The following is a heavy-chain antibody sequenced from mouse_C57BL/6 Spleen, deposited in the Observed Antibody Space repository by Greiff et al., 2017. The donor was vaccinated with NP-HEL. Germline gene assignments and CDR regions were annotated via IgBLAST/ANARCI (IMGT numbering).Heavy chain of an antibody. CDR1: GFNIKNTY. CDR3: AVYSNYVY. D-gene: IGHD2-5*01. Sequence: VHVKQSVAELVRPGASVKLSCTASGFNIKNTYMHWVKQRPEQGLEWIGRFVPANGNTKYAPKFQGKASITADTSSNTAFLQLSSQKSEDTAMYCCAVYSNYVYWGQGTLVTVSA. V-gene: IGHV14-3*01. CDR2: FVPANGNT. J-gene: IGHJ3*01.